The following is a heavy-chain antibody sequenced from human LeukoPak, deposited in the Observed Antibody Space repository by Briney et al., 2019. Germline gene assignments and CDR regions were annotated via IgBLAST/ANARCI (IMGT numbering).Heavy chain of an antibody. CDR3: ARGDDILTYYYYMDV. CDR2: IYYSGST. Sequence: SETLSLTCTVSGGSISSYYWSWIRQPPGKGLEWIGYIYYSGSTNYNPSLKSRVTISVDTSKNQFSLKLSSVTAADTAVYYCARGDDILTYYYYMDVWGKGTTVTISS. D-gene: IGHD3-9*01. CDR1: GGSISSYY. V-gene: IGHV4-59*01. J-gene: IGHJ6*03.